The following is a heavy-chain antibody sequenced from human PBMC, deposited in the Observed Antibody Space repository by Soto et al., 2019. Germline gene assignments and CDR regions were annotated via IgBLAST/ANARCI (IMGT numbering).Heavy chain of an antibody. CDR2: IFHGGST. D-gene: IGHD1-26*01. CDR3: AKDISGNYYDFDY. J-gene: IGHJ4*02. V-gene: IGHV4-30-2*01. CDR1: GAPITWGDYS. Sequence: PSETLSLTCAISGAPITWGDYSWNWIRQPPGKGLEWIGYIFHGGSTYHNPSLRSRVTISVDRSRTQFSLKMSSVTAADTAVYYCAKDISGNYYDFDYWGQGTLVTVYS.